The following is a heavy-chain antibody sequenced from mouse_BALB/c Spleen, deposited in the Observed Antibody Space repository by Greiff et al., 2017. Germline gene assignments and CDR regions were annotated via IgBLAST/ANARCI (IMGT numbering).Heavy chain of an antibody. D-gene: IGHD1-1*02. CDR3: ARRGGNLYAMDY. CDR2: IYPGDGDT. Sequence: QVQLQQSGAELARPGASVKLSCKASGYTFTSYWMQWVKQRPGQGLEWIGAIYPGDGDTRYTQKFKGKATLTADKSSSTAYMQLSSLASEDSAVYYCARRGGNLYAMDYWGQGTSVTVSS. J-gene: IGHJ4*01. V-gene: IGHV1-87*01. CDR1: GYTFTSYW.